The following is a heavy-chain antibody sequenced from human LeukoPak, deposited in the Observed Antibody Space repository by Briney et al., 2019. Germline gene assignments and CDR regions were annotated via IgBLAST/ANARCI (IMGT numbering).Heavy chain of an antibody. CDR3: ARGNRPYGEHEAFDI. Sequence: SETLSLTCAVYDDSFSGYYCSWIRQPPRKGLEWVGDIDHSGSTNYNPSLQSRVTISVDTSKNQFSLKVSSVSAADTAVYYCARGNRPYGEHEAFDIWGHGTTVTVSP. D-gene: IGHD3-10*01. CDR1: DDSFSGYY. J-gene: IGHJ3*02. CDR2: IDHSGST. V-gene: IGHV4-34*01.